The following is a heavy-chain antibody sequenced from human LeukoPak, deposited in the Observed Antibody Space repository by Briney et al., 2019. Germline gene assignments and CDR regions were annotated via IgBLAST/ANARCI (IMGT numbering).Heavy chain of an antibody. V-gene: IGHV1-18*01. CDR2: ISAYNGNT. CDR3: ARDSAVTTPTPWWFDP. J-gene: IGHJ5*02. D-gene: IGHD4-17*01. Sequence: ASVKVSCKASGYTFTSYGISWVRQAPGQGLEWMGWISAYNGNTNYAQKLQGRVTMTTDTSTSTAYMGLRSLRSDDTAVYYCARDSAVTTPTPWWFDPWGQGTLVTVSS. CDR1: GYTFTSYG.